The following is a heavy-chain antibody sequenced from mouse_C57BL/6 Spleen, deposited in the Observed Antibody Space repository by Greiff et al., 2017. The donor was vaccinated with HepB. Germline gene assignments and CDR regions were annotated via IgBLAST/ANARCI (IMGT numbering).Heavy chain of an antibody. CDR3: SGDYDCEGGGFEY. CDR1: GYAFSSSW. V-gene: IGHV1-82*01. Sequence: VKLMESGPELVKPGASVKISCKASGYAFSSSWMNWVKQRPGKGLEWIGRIYPGDGDTNYNEKFKSKATLTVDKPSSTAYMQLSSLTSEDSAVYYYSGDYDCEGGGFEYWGQGTTVTVSS. CDR2: IYPGDGDT. D-gene: IGHD2-4*01. J-gene: IGHJ2*01.